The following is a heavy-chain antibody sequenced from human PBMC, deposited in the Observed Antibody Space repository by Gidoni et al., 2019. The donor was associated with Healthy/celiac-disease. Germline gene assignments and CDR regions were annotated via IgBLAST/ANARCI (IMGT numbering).Heavy chain of an antibody. D-gene: IGHD4-17*01. J-gene: IGHJ4*02. CDR2: ISRSKKTV. V-gene: IGHV3-48*01. Sequence: EVQLVESGGGLVQPGGSLRLSCAASGFTFSSYSMNWVRQAPGNGLRRVSYISRSKKTVYYTDSVKSRFTNSRDNAKNSLYLQMNSLRAEDTAVYYCAEGDDYGDFDYWGQGTLVTVSS. CDR1: GFTFSSYS. CDR3: AEGDDYGDFDY.